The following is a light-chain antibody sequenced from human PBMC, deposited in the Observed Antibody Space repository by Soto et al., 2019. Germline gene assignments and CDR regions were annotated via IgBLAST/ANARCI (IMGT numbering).Light chain of an antibody. V-gene: IGKV3-20*01. J-gene: IGKJ1*01. CDR3: QQYGSSPET. Sequence: EIVLTQSPGTLSLSPGERATLSCRASQSVSSSYLAWYQQKPGQAPRLLIYDASSRATGIPDRFSGSGSGTDFTLTISRLETEEFAVDYCQQYGSSPETFGQGTKVEIK. CDR2: DAS. CDR1: QSVSSSY.